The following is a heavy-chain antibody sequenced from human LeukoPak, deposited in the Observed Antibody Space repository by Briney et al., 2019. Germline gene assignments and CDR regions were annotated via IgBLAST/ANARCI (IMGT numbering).Heavy chain of an antibody. CDR3: ARGRGVEYYDFWSGYADFDY. CDR1: GYTFTSYF. CDR2: INPSSGRT. J-gene: IGHJ4*02. Sequence: ASVKVSCKASGYTFTSYFIHWVRQAPGQGLEWMGTINPSSGRTTYAQSFQGRVTVTRDTSTSTDYMELSSLRSEDTAVYYCARGRGVEYYDFWSGYADFDYWGQGTLVTVSS. D-gene: IGHD3-3*01. V-gene: IGHV1-46*01.